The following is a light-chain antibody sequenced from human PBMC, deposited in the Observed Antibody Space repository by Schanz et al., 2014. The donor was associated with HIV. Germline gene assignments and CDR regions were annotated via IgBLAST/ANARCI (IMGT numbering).Light chain of an antibody. CDR3: QQSNTFPYT. Sequence: DIQMTQSPSTLSASVGDTVTIACRASQSISSWLAWYQQKPGRAPNLLIYQASTLETGVPSRFSGSGSGTEFTLTISSLQPDDFATYYCQQSNTFPYTFGQGTKLEIK. J-gene: IGKJ2*01. V-gene: IGKV1-5*03. CDR2: QAS. CDR1: QSISSW.